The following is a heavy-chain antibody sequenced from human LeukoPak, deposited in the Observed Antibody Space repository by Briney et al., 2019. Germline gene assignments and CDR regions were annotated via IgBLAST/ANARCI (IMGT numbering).Heavy chain of an antibody. CDR2: IYTSGST. J-gene: IGHJ4*02. CDR3: AREDISGSYWSFDY. CDR1: GGSISSYY. V-gene: IGHV4-4*07. Sequence: SETLSLTCTVSGGSISSYYWSWIRQPAGKGLEWIGRIYTSGSTNYNPSLESRVTMSVDTSKNQFSLKLSSVTAADTAVYYCAREDISGSYWSFDYWGQGTLVTVSS. D-gene: IGHD1-26*01.